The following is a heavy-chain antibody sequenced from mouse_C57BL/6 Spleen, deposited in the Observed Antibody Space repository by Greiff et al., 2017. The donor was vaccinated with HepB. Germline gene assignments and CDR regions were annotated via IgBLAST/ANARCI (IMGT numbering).Heavy chain of an antibody. Sequence: EVKLVESGGGLVKPGGSLKLSCAASGFTFSSYAMSWVRQTPEKRLEWVATISDGGSYTYYPDNVKGRFTISRDNAKNNLYLQMSHLKSEDTAMYYCARDPYYYGSSQYYFDYWGQGTTLTVSS. CDR3: ARDPYYYGSSQYYFDY. D-gene: IGHD1-1*01. J-gene: IGHJ2*01. CDR2: ISDGGSYT. V-gene: IGHV5-4*01. CDR1: GFTFSSYA.